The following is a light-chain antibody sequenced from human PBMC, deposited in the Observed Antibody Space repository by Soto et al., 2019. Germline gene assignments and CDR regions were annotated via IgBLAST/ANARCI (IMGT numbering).Light chain of an antibody. V-gene: IGLV1-47*02. Sequence: QSVLTQPPSASGTPGQRVTISCSGRFSNIGSNYVYWYQQLPGTAPKLLIFTNDQRTSGVLGRFSGSKSGTSASLAISGLRSEDEADYYCAVWDDSLRGWVFGGGTKLTVL. CDR1: FSNIGSNY. J-gene: IGLJ3*02. CDR2: TND. CDR3: AVWDDSLRGWV.